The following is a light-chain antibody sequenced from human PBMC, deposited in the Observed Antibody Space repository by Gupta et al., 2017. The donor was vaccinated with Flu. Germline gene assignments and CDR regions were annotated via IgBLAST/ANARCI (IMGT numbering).Light chain of an antibody. Sequence: GDRVTSSCQASQDITNYLNWYQQKPGKAPKLLIYDASNLATGAPARFSGSGSGTDFSFTISSLQPEDTATYYCHQYDDLPRTFGGGTKVEI. J-gene: IGKJ4*02. CDR1: QDITNY. CDR3: HQYDDLPRT. V-gene: IGKV1-33*01. CDR2: DAS.